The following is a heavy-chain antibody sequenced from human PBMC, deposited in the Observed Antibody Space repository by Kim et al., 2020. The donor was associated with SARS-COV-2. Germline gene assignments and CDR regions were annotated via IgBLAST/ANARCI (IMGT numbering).Heavy chain of an antibody. D-gene: IGHD6-13*01. CDR1: GITLSFYG. V-gene: IGHV3-30*18. Sequence: GGSLRLSCVASGITLSFYGMHWVRQSPGKGLEWVAFISYEGSSQFYADSVKGRFTITRDNSRNTVYLQMNSLRTEDTAIYYCAKDLAAAGTDSYYNGLDVWGQGTTVTASS. CDR2: ISYEGSSQ. CDR3: AKDLAAAGTDSYYNGLDV. J-gene: IGHJ6*02.